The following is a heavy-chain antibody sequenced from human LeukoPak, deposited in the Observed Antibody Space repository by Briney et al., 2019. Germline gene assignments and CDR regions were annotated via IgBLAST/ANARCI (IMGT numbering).Heavy chain of an antibody. V-gene: IGHV1-2*02. D-gene: IGHD3-10*01. CDR2: VNPNSGGT. Sequence: GASVKVSCKASGYIFTDYYMHWVRQAPGQGLEWMGWVNPNSGGTNYAQDFQGRVTMTRDTSLNTVYMELSRLRSEDTAVYYCARGPGSAFDFWGQGTMVTVSS. CDR3: ARGPGSAFDF. J-gene: IGHJ3*01. CDR1: GYIFTDYY.